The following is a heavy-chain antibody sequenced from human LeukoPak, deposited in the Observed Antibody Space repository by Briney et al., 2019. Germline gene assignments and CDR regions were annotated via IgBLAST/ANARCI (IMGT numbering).Heavy chain of an antibody. CDR2: IYYSGST. CDR3: AREWQYAFDI. J-gene: IGHJ3*02. Sequence: PSETLSLTCTVSGGSISSYYWSWIRQPPGKGLEWIGYIYYSGSTNYNPSPKSRVTISVDTSKNQFSLKLSSVTAADTAVYYCAREWQYAFDIWGQGTMVTVSS. CDR1: GGSISSYY. V-gene: IGHV4-59*01. D-gene: IGHD5-12*01.